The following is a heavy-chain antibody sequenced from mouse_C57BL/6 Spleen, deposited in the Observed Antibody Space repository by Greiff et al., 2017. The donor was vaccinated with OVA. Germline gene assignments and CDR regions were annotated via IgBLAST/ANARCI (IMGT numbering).Heavy chain of an antibody. CDR1: GYTFTSYW. J-gene: IGHJ2*01. CDR2: IDPSDSYT. Sequence: QVQLQQPGAELVRPGTSVKLSCKASGYTFTSYWMHWVKQRPGQGLEWIGVIDPSDSYTNYNQKFKGKATLTVDTSSSTAYMQLSSLTSEDSAVYYCARGAMIYDGYYVDYWGQGTTLTVSS. CDR3: ARGAMIYDGYYVDY. V-gene: IGHV1-59*01. D-gene: IGHD2-3*01.